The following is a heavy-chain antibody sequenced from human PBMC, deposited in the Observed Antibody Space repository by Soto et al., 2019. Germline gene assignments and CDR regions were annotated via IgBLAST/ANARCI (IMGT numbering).Heavy chain of an antibody. D-gene: IGHD5-18*01. J-gene: IGHJ4*01. CDR2: FHFSGST. Sequence: QVQLQESGPGLVKPSETLSLTCTVSGGSINGYYWTWLRQSPTNGLEWIGYFHFSGSTNYNPSLARRLTISADTSKNQISLTLSSVTAADTAVYYCARASGYSYGYDDFFDNWGQGTLANVSS. CDR3: ARASGYSYGYDDFFDN. V-gene: IGHV4-59*01. CDR1: GGSINGYY.